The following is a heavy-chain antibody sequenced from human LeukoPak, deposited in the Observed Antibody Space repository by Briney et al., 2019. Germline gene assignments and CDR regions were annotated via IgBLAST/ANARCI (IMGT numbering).Heavy chain of an antibody. Sequence: SQTLSLTCTVSGGSISSGDYYWSWIRQPPGKGLEWIGYIYYTGSTYYNPSLRSQVTMSGDTSKNQLSLRLSSVTAADTAVYYCARARADYYDSSGHYFGYFDLWGRGTLVTVSS. CDR2: IYYTGST. CDR1: GGSISSGDYY. J-gene: IGHJ4*01. D-gene: IGHD3-22*01. V-gene: IGHV4-30-4*01. CDR3: ARARADYYDSSGHYFGYFDL.